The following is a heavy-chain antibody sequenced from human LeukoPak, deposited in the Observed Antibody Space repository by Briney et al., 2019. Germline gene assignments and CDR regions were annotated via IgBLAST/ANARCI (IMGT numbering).Heavy chain of an antibody. CDR3: ARHEYSGSYYGLSWFDP. V-gene: IGHV4-39*01. Sequence: PSETLSLTCTVSGGSISSNGYYWGWLRQPPGKGLDWLASIYYSGSTYYNPSLKSRVTISVDTSKNQLSLKLSSLTAADTAVYYCARHEYSGSYYGLSWFDPWGQGTLVTVSS. CDR2: IYYSGST. J-gene: IGHJ5*02. D-gene: IGHD1-26*01. CDR1: GGSISSNGYY.